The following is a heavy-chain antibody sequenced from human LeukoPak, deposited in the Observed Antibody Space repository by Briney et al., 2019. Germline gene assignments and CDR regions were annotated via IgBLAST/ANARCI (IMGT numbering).Heavy chain of an antibody. J-gene: IGHJ3*02. D-gene: IGHD3-22*01. CDR1: RYTLTELS. V-gene: IGHV1-24*01. Sequence: ASVKVSCKVSRYTLTELSMHWVRQAPGKGLEWMGGFDPEDGETIYAQKFQGRVTMTEDTSTDTAYMELSSLRSEDTAVYYCATDTRHSGCAFDIWGQGTMVTVSS. CDR3: ATDTRHSGCAFDI. CDR2: FDPEDGET.